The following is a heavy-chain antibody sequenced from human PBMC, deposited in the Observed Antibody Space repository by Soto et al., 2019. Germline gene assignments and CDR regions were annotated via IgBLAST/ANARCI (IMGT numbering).Heavy chain of an antibody. V-gene: IGHV1-2*02. CDR2: INPNSGGT. J-gene: IGHJ6*02. CDR1: GYTXTGYY. Sequence: SXKVSCKAAGYTXTGYYMHLVRQAPGQGLEWMGWINPNSGGTNYAQKFQGRVTMTRDTSISTAYMELSRLRAYDKAVYYCARGVGLLAGMDVWGQGTTGPVSS. D-gene: IGHD1-26*01. CDR3: ARGVGLLAGMDV.